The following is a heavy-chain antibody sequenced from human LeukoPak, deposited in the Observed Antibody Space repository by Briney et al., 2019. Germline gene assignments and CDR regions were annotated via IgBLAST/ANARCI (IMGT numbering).Heavy chain of an antibody. D-gene: IGHD2-8*01. V-gene: IGHV3-21*01. CDR1: GFAFSSYS. CDR3: AIYCTNGVCYTG. J-gene: IGHJ4*02. CDR2: ISSSGSYI. Sequence: PGGSLRLSCAASGFAFSSYSMNWVRQAPGKGLEWVSSISSSGSYIYYADSVKGRFTISRDNAKNSLYLQMNSLRAEDTAVYYCAIYCTNGVCYTGWGQGTLVTVSS.